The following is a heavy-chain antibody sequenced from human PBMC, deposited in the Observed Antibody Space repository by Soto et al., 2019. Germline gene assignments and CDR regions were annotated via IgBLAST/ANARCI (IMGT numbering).Heavy chain of an antibody. D-gene: IGHD2-15*01. J-gene: IGHJ6*04. CDR3: ATGYCSGGSCPVSMDV. CDR1: GGTFSSYA. Sequence: SVKVSCKASGGTFSSYAISWVRQAPGQGLEWMGGIIPIFGTANYAQKLQGRVTMTADESTNTAYMELSSLRSEDTAVYYCATGYCSGGSCPVSMDVWGKGTTVTVSS. CDR2: IIPIFGTA. V-gene: IGHV1-69*13.